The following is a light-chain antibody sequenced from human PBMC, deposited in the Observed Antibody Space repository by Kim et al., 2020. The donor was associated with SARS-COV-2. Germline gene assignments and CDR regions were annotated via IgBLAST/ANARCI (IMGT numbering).Light chain of an antibody. CDR3: QQYGSSLYS. V-gene: IGKV3-20*01. J-gene: IGKJ2*03. CDR1: QSVSRSY. Sequence: LSPGERATLSCRASQSVSRSYLAWYQQNPGQAPRLLIYGASSRATGIPDRFSGSGSGTDFTLTISRLEPEDFAVYYCQQYGSSLYSFGQGTKLEI. CDR2: GAS.